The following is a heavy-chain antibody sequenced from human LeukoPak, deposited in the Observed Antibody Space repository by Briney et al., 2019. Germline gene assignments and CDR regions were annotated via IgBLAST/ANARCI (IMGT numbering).Heavy chain of an antibody. CDR2: VYYSGST. Sequence: SETLSLTCSVSGDSISSYYWSWLRQPPGKGLEWIGYVYYSGSTNYNPSLKSRVTISVDTSKNQFSLKLSSVTAADTAVYYCARERRSGTYYYFDYWGQGTLVTVSS. V-gene: IGHV4-59*01. J-gene: IGHJ4*02. CDR3: ARERRSGTYYYFDY. D-gene: IGHD1-26*01. CDR1: GDSISSYY.